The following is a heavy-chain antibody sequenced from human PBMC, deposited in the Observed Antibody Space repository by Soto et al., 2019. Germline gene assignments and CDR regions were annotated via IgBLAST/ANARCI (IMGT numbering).Heavy chain of an antibody. Sequence: PGGSLRLSCAASGFTFSSYGMHWVRQAPGKGLEWVAIISYHGNDKYHADSVKGRFTISRDNSKNTLYLHMNSLRIEDTAVYFCAKDQGVGGTLGLFDYWGQGALVTVSS. J-gene: IGHJ4*02. CDR2: ISYHGNDK. CDR3: AKDQGVGGTLGLFDY. V-gene: IGHV3-30*18. CDR1: GFTFSSYG. D-gene: IGHD3-3*01.